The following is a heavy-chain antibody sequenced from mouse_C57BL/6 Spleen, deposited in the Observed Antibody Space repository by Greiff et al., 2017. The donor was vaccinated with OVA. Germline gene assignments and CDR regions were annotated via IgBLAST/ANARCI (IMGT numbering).Heavy chain of an antibody. V-gene: IGHV1-55*01. CDR2: IYPGSGST. CDR3: ARRGSTTVGWYFDV. Sequence: VQLQQPGAELVKPGASVKMSCKASGYTFTSYWITWVKQRPGQGLEWIGDIYPGSGSTNYNEKFKSKATLTVDTSSSTAYMQLSSLTSEDSAVYYCARRGSTTVGWYFDVWGTVTTVTVSS. J-gene: IGHJ1*03. CDR1: GYTFTSYW. D-gene: IGHD1-1*01.